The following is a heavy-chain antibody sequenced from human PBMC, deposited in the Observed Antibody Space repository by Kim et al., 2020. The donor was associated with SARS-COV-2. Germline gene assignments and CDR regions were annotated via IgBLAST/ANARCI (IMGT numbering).Heavy chain of an antibody. Sequence: GGSLRLSCAASGFTFSSYSMNWVRQAPGKGLEWVSSISSSSSYIYYADSVKGRFTISRDNAKNSLYLQMNSLRAEDTAVYYCARDLSDFRTSGAFDIWGQGTMVTVSS. CDR3: ARDLSDFRTSGAFDI. J-gene: IGHJ3*02. V-gene: IGHV3-21*01. D-gene: IGHD3-3*01. CDR1: GFTFSSYS. CDR2: ISSSSSYI.